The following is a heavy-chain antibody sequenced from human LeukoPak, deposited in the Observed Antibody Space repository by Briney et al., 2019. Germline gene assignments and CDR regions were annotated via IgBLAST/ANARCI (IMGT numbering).Heavy chain of an antibody. CDR1: GGSISSGGYY. D-gene: IGHD3-22*01. CDR3: ARGSLTYYDNSGYCYRAFDI. V-gene: IGHV4-31*03. CDR2: ISYSGST. J-gene: IGHJ3*02. Sequence: SETLSLTCTVSGGSISSGGYYWSWIRQHPGKGLEWIGYISYSGSTYYNPSLKSRVTISVDTSKNQFSLKLSSVTAADTAVYYCARGSLTYYDNSGYCYRAFDIWGQGTMVTVSS.